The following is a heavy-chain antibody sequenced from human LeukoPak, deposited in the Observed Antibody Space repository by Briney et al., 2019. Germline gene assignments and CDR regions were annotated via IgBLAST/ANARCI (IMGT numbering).Heavy chain of an antibody. D-gene: IGHD1-7*01. CDR3: ARDTGETGTTFGFDP. CDR1: GFTFSSYA. J-gene: IGHJ5*02. V-gene: IGHV3-30*01. Sequence: GGSLRLSCAASGFTFSSYAMHWVRQAPGKGLEWVAVISYDGSNKYYADSVKSRFTISRDDSKNTLYLQMNSLRAEDTAVYYCARDTGETGTTFGFDPWGQGTLVTVSS. CDR2: ISYDGSNK.